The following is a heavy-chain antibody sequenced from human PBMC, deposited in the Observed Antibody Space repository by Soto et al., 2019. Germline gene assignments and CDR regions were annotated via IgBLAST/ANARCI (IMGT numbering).Heavy chain of an antibody. D-gene: IGHD6-13*01. CDR1: GFTFSSYA. CDR3: AKGAAAAAFNYYYYGMDV. V-gene: IGHV3-23*01. CDR2: ISGSGGST. J-gene: IGHJ6*02. Sequence: PGGSLRLSCAASGFTFSSYAMSWVRQAPGKGLEWVSAISGSGGSTYYADSVKGRFTISRDNSKNTLYLQMNSLRAEDTAVYYCAKGAAAAAFNYYYYGMDVWGQGTTVTVSS.